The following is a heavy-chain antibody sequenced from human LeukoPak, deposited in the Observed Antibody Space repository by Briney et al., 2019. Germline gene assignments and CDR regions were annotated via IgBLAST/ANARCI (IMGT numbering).Heavy chain of an antibody. Sequence: GGSLRLSCAASGFTFSSYDMHWVRHATGKGLEWVSAIGTAGDTYYPGSVKGRFTISRENAKNSLYLQMNSLRAGDTAVYYCAISGYGYGMDVWGQGTTVTVSS. V-gene: IGHV3-13*01. D-gene: IGHD5-12*01. CDR2: IGTAGDT. CDR3: AISGYGYGMDV. CDR1: GFTFSSYD. J-gene: IGHJ6*02.